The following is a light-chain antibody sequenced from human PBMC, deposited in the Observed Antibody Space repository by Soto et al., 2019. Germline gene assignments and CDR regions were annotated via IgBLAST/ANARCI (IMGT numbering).Light chain of an antibody. Sequence: DIQMTQSPSSLSASVGDRVTITCRASQAINNYLAWYQQKPGKVPTLLIPAASTLQSGVPSRFSGSGSGTDFTLTISSLQPEDVATDYGQKFNSVPTCGGGNKVEI. J-gene: IGKJ4*01. CDR3: QKFNSVPT. V-gene: IGKV1-27*01. CDR1: QAINNY. CDR2: AAS.